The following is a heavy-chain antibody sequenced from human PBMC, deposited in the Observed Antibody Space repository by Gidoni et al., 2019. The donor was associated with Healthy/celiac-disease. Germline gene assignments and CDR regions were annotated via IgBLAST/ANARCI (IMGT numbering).Heavy chain of an antibody. J-gene: IGHJ5*02. CDR2: IYYSGST. CDR3: ARQASIVATIGWFDP. CDR1: GGSISSSSYY. V-gene: IGHV4-39*01. Sequence: QLPLQESGPGLVQPSATLSLPCTVSGGSISSSSYYWGWIRQPPGKGLEWMGSIYYSGSTYYNPSLKSRVTIAVDTTKNQFSLKRSSVTAADTAVYYCARQASIVATIGWFDPWGQGTLVTVSS. D-gene: IGHD5-12*01.